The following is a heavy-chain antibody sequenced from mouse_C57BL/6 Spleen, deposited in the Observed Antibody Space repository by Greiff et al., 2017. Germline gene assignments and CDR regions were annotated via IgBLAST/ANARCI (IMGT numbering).Heavy chain of an antibody. V-gene: IGHV14-4*01. D-gene: IGHD1-1*01. J-gene: IGHJ2*01. CDR2: IDPENGDT. CDR1: GFNIKDDY. CDR3: TPYGSSFYFDY. Sequence: DVKLQESGAELVRPGASVKLSCTASGFNIKDDYMHWVKQRPEQGLEWIGWIDPENGDTEYASKFQGKATITADTSSNTAYLQLSSLTSEDTAVYYCTPYGSSFYFDYWGQGTTLTVSS.